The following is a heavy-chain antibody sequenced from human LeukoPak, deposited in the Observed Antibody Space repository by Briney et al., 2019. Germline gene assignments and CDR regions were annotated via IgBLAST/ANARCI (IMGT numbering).Heavy chain of an antibody. CDR2: ISGSGGST. J-gene: IGHJ5*02. CDR3: AKGAYCSSTSCYANKYNWFDP. D-gene: IGHD2-2*01. CDR1: GFTFSSHA. V-gene: IGHV3-23*01. Sequence: GGSLRLSCAASGFTFSSHAMSWVRQAPGKGLEWVSAISGSGGSTYYADSVKGRFTISRDNSKNTLYLQMNSLRAEDTAVYYCAKGAYCSSTSCYANKYNWFDPWGQGTLVTVSS.